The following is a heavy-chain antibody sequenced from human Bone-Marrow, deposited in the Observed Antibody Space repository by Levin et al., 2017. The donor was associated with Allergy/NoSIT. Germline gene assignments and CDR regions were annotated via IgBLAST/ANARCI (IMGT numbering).Heavy chain of an antibody. Sequence: PGGSLRLSCKASGYSFANHWIAWVRQVPGKGLEWMGIIYPTDSHATYSPSFQGQVTMSADKTTSTAYLQWSSLKASDTAMYYCARRGGSGWVFYFDHWGQGTLVAVSS. CDR3: ARRGGSGWVFYFDH. CDR1: GYSFANHW. V-gene: IGHV5-51*01. J-gene: IGHJ4*02. D-gene: IGHD6-19*01. CDR2: IYPTDSHA.